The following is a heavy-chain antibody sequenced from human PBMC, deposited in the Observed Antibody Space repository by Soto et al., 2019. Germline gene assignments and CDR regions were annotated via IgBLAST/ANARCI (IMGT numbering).Heavy chain of an antibody. J-gene: IGHJ6*02. D-gene: IGHD3-10*01. CDR2: IIPILGIA. Sequence: QVQLVQSGAEVKKPGSSVKVSCKASGGTFSSYTISWVRQAPGQGLEWMGRIIPILGIANYAQKFQGRVTMTADKSTSTAYLDRSSLRSEDTAVYYCARYRRPVPMGPQYYSMDVWGQGTTVTVSS. CDR3: ARYRRPVPMGPQYYSMDV. V-gene: IGHV1-69*02. CDR1: GGTFSSYT.